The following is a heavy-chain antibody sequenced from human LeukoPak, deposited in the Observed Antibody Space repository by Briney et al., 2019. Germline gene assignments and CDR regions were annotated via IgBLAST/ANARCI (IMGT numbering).Heavy chain of an antibody. D-gene: IGHD4-23*01. V-gene: IGHV3-21*01. CDR1: EFTFSYYN. J-gene: IGHJ3*01. CDR3: ARDSVGPFRRSPTNAFDV. Sequence: GESLRLSCAASEFTFSYYNLNWVRQAPGKGLEWVSSITSTGSYTFYADSVKGRFTISRDNARNSLYLQMNSLRAEDTAVYYCARDSVGPFRRSPTNAFDVWGQGTMVTVSS. CDR2: ITSTGSYT.